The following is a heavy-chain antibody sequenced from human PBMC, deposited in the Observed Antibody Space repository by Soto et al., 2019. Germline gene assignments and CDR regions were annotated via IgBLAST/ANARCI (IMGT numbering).Heavy chain of an antibody. V-gene: IGHV4-61*01. Sequence: QVQLQESGPGLVKPSETLSLTCTVSGGSVSSGTYYWSWIRQPPGKGLEWIGYIYYSGSTNYNPSLKSRVTISVDTSKNQVSLKLSSVTAADTAVYYCARYSSGWYDVSYWGQGTLVTVSS. CDR3: ARYSSGWYDVSY. J-gene: IGHJ4*02. CDR1: GGSVSSGTYY. CDR2: IYYSGST. D-gene: IGHD6-19*01.